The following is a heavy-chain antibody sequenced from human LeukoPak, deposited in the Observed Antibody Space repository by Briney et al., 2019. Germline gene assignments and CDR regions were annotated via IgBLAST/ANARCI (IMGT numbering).Heavy chain of an antibody. CDR2: ISSDGGIT. V-gene: IGHV3-74*01. Sequence: GGSLRLSCAASGFTFSTYWMHWVRHAPGKGLVWVSRISSDGGITGYADSVKGRFTISRDNAKNTLYLQMNSLRAEDTAVYYCARHLNYYLDYWGQGTLVTVSS. CDR1: GFTFSTYW. D-gene: IGHD3-10*01. J-gene: IGHJ4*02. CDR3: ARHLNYYLDY.